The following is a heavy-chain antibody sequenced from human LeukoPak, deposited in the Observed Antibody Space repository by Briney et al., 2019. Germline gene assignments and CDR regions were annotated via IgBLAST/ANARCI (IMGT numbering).Heavy chain of an antibody. CDR3: ATTNDGGGYQWGDFFDF. Sequence: SVKVSCKASGGTSNSHAISWVRQAPGQGLEWTGRIIPNLGTTNRAQNFQDRVTLTADKSTNTAYMELTSLTSDDTAVYYCATTNDGGGYQWGDFFDFWGQGTLVTVSS. V-gene: IGHV1-69*04. CDR2: IIPNLGTT. J-gene: IGHJ4*02. CDR1: GGTSNSHA. D-gene: IGHD3-22*01.